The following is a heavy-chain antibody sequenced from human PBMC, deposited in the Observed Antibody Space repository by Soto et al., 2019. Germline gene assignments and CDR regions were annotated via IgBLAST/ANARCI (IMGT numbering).Heavy chain of an antibody. CDR3: AKERPDGSRLDP. CDR2: IYYSGST. CDR1: GGSISSGDYY. V-gene: IGHV4-30-4*01. J-gene: IGHJ5*02. D-gene: IGHD6-13*01. Sequence: QVQLQESGPGLVKPSQTLSLTCTVSGGSISSGDYYWSWIRQPPGKGLEWIGYIYYSGSTYYNPSLTSRVTLSVDTSKSQFSLKLSSVTAADTAVYYCAKERPDGSRLDPWGQGTLVTVSS.